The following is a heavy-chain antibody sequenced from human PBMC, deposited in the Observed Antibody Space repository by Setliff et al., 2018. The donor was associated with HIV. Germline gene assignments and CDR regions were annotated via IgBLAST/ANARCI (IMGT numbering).Heavy chain of an antibody. CDR1: GGTFRTYG. J-gene: IGHJ6*03. V-gene: IGHV1-69*10. CDR2: IVPVLNRA. CDR3: ARKAGTTLHYHYYYMDV. D-gene: IGHD1-7*01. Sequence: GASVKVSCKASGGTFRTYGVSWVRLAPGQGLEWMGGIVPVLNRADYAQRFHGRVTITADESTNTVYMELRSLTPEDTAIYYCARKAGTTLHYHYYYMDVWGKGTTVTSP.